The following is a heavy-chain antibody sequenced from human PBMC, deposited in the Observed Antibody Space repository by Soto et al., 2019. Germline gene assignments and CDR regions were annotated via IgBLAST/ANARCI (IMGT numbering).Heavy chain of an antibody. Sequence: GESLKISCKGSGYSFTSYWIGWVRQMPGKGLEWMGIIYPGDSDTRYSPSFQGQVTISADKAISTAYLQWSSLKASDTAMYYCARDYAWASYRSSISYYYYGMDVWGQGTTVTVSS. J-gene: IGHJ6*02. CDR3: ARDYAWASYRSSISYYYYGMDV. CDR2: IYPGDSDT. V-gene: IGHV5-51*01. CDR1: GYSFTSYW. D-gene: IGHD2-2*01.